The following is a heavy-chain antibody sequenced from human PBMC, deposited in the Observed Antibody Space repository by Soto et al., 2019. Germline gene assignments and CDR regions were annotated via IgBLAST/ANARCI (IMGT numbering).Heavy chain of an antibody. CDR2: VHYSGNT. CDR3: ARRDRVVAEGRWFDP. J-gene: IGHJ5*02. V-gene: IGHV4-38-2*02. D-gene: IGHD2-15*01. CDR1: GYSISSGYH. Sequence: SETLSLTCTVSGYSISSGYHWAWIRQPPGKGLEWLGSVHYSGNTYYSPSLKSRLTISVDKSKNQFSLNLSSVTAADTAVYYCARRDRVVAEGRWFDPWGQGTLVTVSS.